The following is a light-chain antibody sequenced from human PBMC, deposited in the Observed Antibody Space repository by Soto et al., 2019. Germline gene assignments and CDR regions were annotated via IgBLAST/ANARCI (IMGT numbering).Light chain of an antibody. V-gene: IGLV2-14*03. CDR1: SSDVGAYIY. CDR2: DVN. Sequence: QSVLTQPASVSGSPGQSITISCAGTSSDVGAYIYVSWYQHQPGKAPKVVIYDVNSRPSGISNRFSGSKSGNTASLTISGLQAEDEADYYCSSYSSTSTLVFGGGTKVTVL. CDR3: SSYSSTSTLV. J-gene: IGLJ2*01.